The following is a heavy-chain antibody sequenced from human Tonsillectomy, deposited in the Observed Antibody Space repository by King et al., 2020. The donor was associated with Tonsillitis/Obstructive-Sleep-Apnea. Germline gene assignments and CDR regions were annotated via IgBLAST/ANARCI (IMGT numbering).Heavy chain of an antibody. CDR2: INHSGST. V-gene: IGHV4-34*01. CDR1: GGSFSGYY. D-gene: IGHD2-15*01. J-gene: IGHJ5*02. CDR3: ARRLGYCGGGSCYGGSSWFDP. Sequence: VQLQQWGAGLLKPSETLSLTCAVYGGSFSGYYWSLIRQPPGKGLEWIGEINHSGSTNYNPSLKSRVTISVDTSKNQFSLKLTSVTAADTAVYYCARRLGYCGGGSCYGGSSWFDPWGQETLVTVSS.